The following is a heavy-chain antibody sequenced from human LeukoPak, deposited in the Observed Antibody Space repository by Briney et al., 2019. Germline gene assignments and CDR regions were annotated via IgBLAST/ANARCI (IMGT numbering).Heavy chain of an antibody. D-gene: IGHD1-26*01. CDR1: GGFISSYY. J-gene: IGHJ6*02. CDR3: ARLVGAKWELPYYYYYYGMDV. CDR2: IYTSGST. V-gene: IGHV4-4*07. Sequence: PSETLSLTCTVSGGFISSYYWSWIRQPAGKGLEWIGRIYTSGSTNYNPSLKSRVTMSVDTSKNQFSLKLSSVTAADTAVYYCARLVGAKWELPYYYYYYGMDVWGQGTTVTVSS.